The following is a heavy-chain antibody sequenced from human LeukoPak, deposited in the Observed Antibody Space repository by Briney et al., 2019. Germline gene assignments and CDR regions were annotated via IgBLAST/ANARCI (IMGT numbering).Heavy chain of an antibody. CDR3: ARGGQGDGYSADEAFDF. Sequence: SQTLSLTCAISGDSVSSNSAAWSWIRQSPSGGLEWLGRTYYKSQWYNDYAVSVKSRITINPDTSKNHFSLQLNSVTPEDTAIYYCARGGQGDGYSADEAFDFWGQGTMVTVS. J-gene: IGHJ3*01. CDR1: GDSVSSNSAA. V-gene: IGHV6-1*01. CDR2: TYYKSQWYN. D-gene: IGHD5-24*01.